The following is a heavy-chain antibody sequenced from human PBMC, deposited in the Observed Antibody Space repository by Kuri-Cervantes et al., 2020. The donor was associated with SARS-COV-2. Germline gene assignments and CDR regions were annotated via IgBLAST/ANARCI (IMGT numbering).Heavy chain of an antibody. CDR3: AHRRSWGGYFDY. CDR2: IFGDDDK. D-gene: IGHD7-27*01. J-gene: IGHJ4*02. CDR1: GSSLNTSGVG. Sequence: SGPTLVKPRQTLTLTCTFSGSSLNTSGVGVGWIRQPPEKALEWLALIFGDDDKRYGPSLKSRLTITKDTSKNQVVLTMTNMDPVDTATYYCAHRRSWGGYFDYWGQGTLVTVSS. V-gene: IGHV2-5*05.